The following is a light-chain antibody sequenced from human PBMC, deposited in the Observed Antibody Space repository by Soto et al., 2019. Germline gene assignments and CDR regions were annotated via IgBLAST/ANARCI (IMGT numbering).Light chain of an antibody. J-gene: IGKJ1*01. Sequence: EIMMTQCPARLAGCARGRPTLYSMASQSVSSNLAWYQQKPGQAPRLLIYGASTRATGIPARFSGSGSGTEFTLTISSLQSEDFAVYYCQQYNNWPPTFRQGTKVDIK. CDR1: QSVSSN. V-gene: IGKV3-15*01. CDR3: QQYNNWPPT. CDR2: GAS.